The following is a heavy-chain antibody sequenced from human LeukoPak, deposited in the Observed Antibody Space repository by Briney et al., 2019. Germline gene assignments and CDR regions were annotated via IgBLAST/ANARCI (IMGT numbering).Heavy chain of an antibody. J-gene: IGHJ6*02. CDR2: ISSSSSYI. V-gene: IGHV3-21*05. Sequence: GGSLRLSCAASGFTFSSYEMNWVRQAPGKGLEWVSYISSSSSYIYYADSVKGRFTISRDNAKNSLYLQMNSLRAEDTAVYYCARAASYYYYYYGMDVWGQGTTVTVSS. CDR3: ARAASYYYYYYGMDV. D-gene: IGHD2-2*01. CDR1: GFTFSSYE.